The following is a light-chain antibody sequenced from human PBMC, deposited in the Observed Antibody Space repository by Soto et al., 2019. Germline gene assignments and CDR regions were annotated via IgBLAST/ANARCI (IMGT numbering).Light chain of an antibody. CDR2: DTS. CDR1: TGAVTSGNY. V-gene: IGLV7-46*01. J-gene: IGLJ2*01. Sequence: QAVVTQEASLSVSPGGTVTLTCGSTTGAVTSGNYPYWFQQKPGQAPRTLIYDTSNKHSWTPARFSGSLLGGKAALTLSGAQPEDGDEYYCLLSYSGARGVFGGGTKLTVL. CDR3: LLSYSGARGV.